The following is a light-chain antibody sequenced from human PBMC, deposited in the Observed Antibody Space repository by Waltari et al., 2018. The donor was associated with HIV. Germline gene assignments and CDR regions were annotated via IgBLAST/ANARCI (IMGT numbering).Light chain of an antibody. V-gene: IGLV1-36*01. CDR1: HPNIQPNS. CDR2: YDN. Sequence: QSVLTQTPSVSEATRQGVTLACSGTHPNIQPNSVYWYQHLPGTAPKLLIYYDNLLPSGVSDRCSGSKSGTSASLAISGLQSEDEADYYCAAWDDSLNGYVFGTGTKVTVL. CDR3: AAWDDSLNGYV. J-gene: IGLJ1*01.